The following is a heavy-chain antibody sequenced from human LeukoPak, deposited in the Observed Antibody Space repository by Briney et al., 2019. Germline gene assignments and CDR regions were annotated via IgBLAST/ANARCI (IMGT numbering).Heavy chain of an antibody. Sequence: SETLSLTCTVSGGSISSYYWSWIRQTPGKGLEWIGNMYHTGSTNYNPSLKSRVTISIDTSKNHFSLKLNSVTAADTAVYYCAKPSNYYGSATDAFDFWGQGTMVTVSS. CDR1: GGSISSYY. CDR2: MYHTGST. CDR3: AKPSNYYGSATDAFDF. J-gene: IGHJ3*01. V-gene: IGHV4-59*12. D-gene: IGHD3-10*01.